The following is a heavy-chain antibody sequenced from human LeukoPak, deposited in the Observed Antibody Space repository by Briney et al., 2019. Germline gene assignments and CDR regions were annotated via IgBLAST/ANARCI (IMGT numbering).Heavy chain of an antibody. V-gene: IGHV3-23*01. CDR1: GFTFSAYA. CDR3: AKAWSGIAAAPQDY. Sequence: GGSLRLSCAASGFTFSAYAMSWVRQAPGKGLEWVSAISGSGGSTYYADSVKGRFTISRDNSKNTLYLQMNSLRAEDTAVYYCAKAWSGIAAAPQDYWGQGTLVTVSP. D-gene: IGHD6-13*01. CDR2: ISGSGGST. J-gene: IGHJ4*02.